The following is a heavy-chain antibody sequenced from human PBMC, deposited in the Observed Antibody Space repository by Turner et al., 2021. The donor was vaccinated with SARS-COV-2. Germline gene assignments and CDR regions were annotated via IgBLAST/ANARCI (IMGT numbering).Heavy chain of an antibody. Sequence: QVQLVESGGGVVQPGRSLRLSCAASGFTFSSYAMHWVRPAPGKGLEWVALISYDGSNKYYADSVKGRFTISRDNSKNTLYLQMNTLRAEDTAVYYCARDGGGWFDPWGQGTLVTVSS. CDR2: ISYDGSNK. J-gene: IGHJ5*02. V-gene: IGHV3-30-3*01. CDR3: ARDGGGWFDP. CDR1: GFTFSSYA. D-gene: IGHD3-16*01.